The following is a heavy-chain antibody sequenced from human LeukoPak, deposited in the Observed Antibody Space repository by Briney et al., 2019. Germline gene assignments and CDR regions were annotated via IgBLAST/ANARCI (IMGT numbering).Heavy chain of an antibody. D-gene: IGHD5-18*01. J-gene: IGHJ3*02. CDR3: ARALDSYGQHDAFDI. Sequence: RTGGSLRLSCAASGFTFSSYAMHWVRQAPGKGLEWVAVISYDGSNKYYADSVKGRFTISRDNSKNTLYLQMNSLRAEDTAVYYCARALDSYGQHDAFDIWGQGTMVTVSS. CDR2: ISYDGSNK. V-gene: IGHV3-30-3*01. CDR1: GFTFSSYA.